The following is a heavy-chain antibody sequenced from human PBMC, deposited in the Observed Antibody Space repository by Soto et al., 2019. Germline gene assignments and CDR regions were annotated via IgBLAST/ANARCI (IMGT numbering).Heavy chain of an antibody. D-gene: IGHD2-8*02. Sequence: EVQLVESGGGLVKPGGSLRLSCAASGFNFSGAWMKWVCQAPGKGLEWVGRIKSKADGGTTDHAPPVNGRLTISRDDSKNILFLQMDSLITEDSAIYYCAYYRDSTGGRHVGFWGQGTLVTVSS. CDR2: IKSKADGGTT. V-gene: IGHV3-15*07. J-gene: IGHJ4*02. CDR3: AYYRDSTGGRHVGF. CDR1: GFNFSGAW.